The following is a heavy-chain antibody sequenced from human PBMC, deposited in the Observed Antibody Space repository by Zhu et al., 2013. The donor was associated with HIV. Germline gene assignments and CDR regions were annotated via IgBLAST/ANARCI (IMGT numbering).Heavy chain of an antibody. Sequence: QVQLVQSGAEVKKPGASVKVSCKASGYTFTSYGISWVRQAPGQGLEWMGRIIPILGIANYAQKFQGRVTITADKSTSTAYMELSSLRSEDTAVYYCARSWYDRDYGMDVWGQGTTVTVSS. CDR3: ARSWYDRDYGMDV. CDR2: IIPILGIA. D-gene: IGHD1-1*01. J-gene: IGHJ6*02. V-gene: IGHV1-69*04. CDR1: GYTFTSYG.